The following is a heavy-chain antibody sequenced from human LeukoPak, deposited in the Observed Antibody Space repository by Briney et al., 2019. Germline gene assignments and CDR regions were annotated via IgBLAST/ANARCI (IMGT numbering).Heavy chain of an antibody. CDR1: GYTFTSYG. D-gene: IGHD1-7*01. J-gene: IGHJ6*02. V-gene: IGHV1-18*01. CDR2: ISAYNGNT. Sequence: GASVKVSCKASGYTFTSYGISWVRQAPGQGLEWMGWISAYNGNTNYAQKLQGRVTMTTDTSTSTAYMELRSLRSDDTAVYYCARDQAGTTTYYYYGMDVWGQGTTVTVS. CDR3: ARDQAGTTTYYYYGMDV.